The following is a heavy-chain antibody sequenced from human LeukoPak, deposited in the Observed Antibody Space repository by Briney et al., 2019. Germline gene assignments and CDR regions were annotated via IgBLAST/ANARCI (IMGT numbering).Heavy chain of an antibody. V-gene: IGHV1-46*01. CDR3: ASWDYYDSSGYYSRTYFDY. CDR1: GYTFTSYY. CDR2: INPSGGST. Sequence: ASVKVSCKASGYTFTSYYMHWVRQAPGQGLEWMGIINPSGGSTSYAQKFQGRVTMTRDTSISTAYMELSRLRSDDTAVYYCASWDYYDSSGYYSRTYFDYWGQGTLVTVSS. D-gene: IGHD3-22*01. J-gene: IGHJ4*02.